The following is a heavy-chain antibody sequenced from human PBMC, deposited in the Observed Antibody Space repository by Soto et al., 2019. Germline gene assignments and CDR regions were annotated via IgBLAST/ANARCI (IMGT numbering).Heavy chain of an antibody. D-gene: IGHD2-2*01. J-gene: IGHJ5*02. V-gene: IGHV4-34*01. CDR3: ARVSSTSGHGVGNWFDP. CDR2: INHSGST. CDR1: GGSFSGYY. Sequence: SETLSLTCAVYGGSFSGYYWSWIRQPPGKGLEWIGEINHSGSTNYNPSLKSRVTISVDTSKNQFSLKLSSVTAADTAVYYCARVSSTSGHGVGNWFDPWGQGTLVTVSS.